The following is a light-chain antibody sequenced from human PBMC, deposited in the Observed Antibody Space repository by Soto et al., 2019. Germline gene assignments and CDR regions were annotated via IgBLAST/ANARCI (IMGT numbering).Light chain of an antibody. V-gene: IGLV2-14*01. J-gene: IGLJ1*01. CDR3: SSYTSSSIL. CDR2: DVS. CDR1: SSDVGGYNY. Sequence: QSALTKPASWSGSPGQSITISCTGTSSDVGGYNYVSWYQQHPGRAPKLMIYDVSNRPSGVSNRFSGSRSDNTASLTISGLQAEDEADYYCSSYTSSSILFGTGTKVTVL.